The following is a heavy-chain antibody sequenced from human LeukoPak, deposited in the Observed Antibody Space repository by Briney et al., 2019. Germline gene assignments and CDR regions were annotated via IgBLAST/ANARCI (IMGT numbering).Heavy chain of an antibody. V-gene: IGHV3-30*18. CDR3: AKDPYSHGFTGDY. J-gene: IGHJ4*02. CDR1: GFTFSSYG. Sequence: PGGSLRLSCAASGFTFSSYGMHWVRQAPGKGLEWVAVVSFDGSDKYYADSVKGRFTISRDNSKNTLYLHMNRLRAEDTAVYYCAKDPYSHGFTGDYWGQGTLVTVSS. D-gene: IGHD5-18*01. CDR2: VSFDGSDK.